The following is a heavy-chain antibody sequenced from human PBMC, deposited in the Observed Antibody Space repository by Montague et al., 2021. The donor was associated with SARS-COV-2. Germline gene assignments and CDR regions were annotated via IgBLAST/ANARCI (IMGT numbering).Heavy chain of an antibody. Sequence: SLRLSCAASGFTFNNCGIHWVRQAPGKGLEWVAVISYEGSQKFFTDSVKGRFVISRDSAQSTVYLQMNSLRVEDTAVYYCAKASQVFWLGQFARDAFDIWGQGTTVSVSS. J-gene: IGHJ3*02. V-gene: IGHV3-30*18. CDR2: ISYEGSQK. D-gene: IGHD3-10*01. CDR1: GFTFNNCG. CDR3: AKASQVFWLGQFARDAFDI.